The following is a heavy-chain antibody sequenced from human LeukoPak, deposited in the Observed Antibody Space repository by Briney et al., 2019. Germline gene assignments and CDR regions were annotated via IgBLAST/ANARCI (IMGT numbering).Heavy chain of an antibody. J-gene: IGHJ6*02. CDR1: DGSINSYY. CDR3: ARDRSPDSTFWSGYYYYGMDV. Sequence: SETLSLTCSVSDGSINSYYWNWIRRPPGKGLEWIGYIYYNGNTNYSPSLKSRVTISVDTSKNQFSLKLSSVTAADTAVYYCARDRSPDSTFWSGYYYYGMDVWGQGTTVTVSS. V-gene: IGHV4-59*01. D-gene: IGHD3-3*01. CDR2: IYYNGNT.